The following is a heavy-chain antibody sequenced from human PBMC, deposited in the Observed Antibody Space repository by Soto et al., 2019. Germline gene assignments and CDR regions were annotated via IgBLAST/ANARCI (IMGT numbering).Heavy chain of an antibody. J-gene: IGHJ6*02. Sequence: EVQLVESGGGLVQPGGSLRISCAASGFTFSNYWMYWVRQAPGKGLVWVSRVNNDGTDTTHADSVKGRFTISRDNAENTFYLQMNSRIAEDTAVYYCARGGLQHALDVWGQGSTVTVSS. D-gene: IGHD6-13*01. CDR3: ARGGLQHALDV. V-gene: IGHV3-74*03. CDR2: VNNDGTDT. CDR1: GFTFSNYW.